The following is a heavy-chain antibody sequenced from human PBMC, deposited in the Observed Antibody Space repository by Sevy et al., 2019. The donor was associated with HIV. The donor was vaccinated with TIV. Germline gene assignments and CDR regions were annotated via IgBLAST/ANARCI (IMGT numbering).Heavy chain of an antibody. V-gene: IGHV4-59*01. CDR1: GDSISSYF. D-gene: IGHD2-15*01. J-gene: IGHJ4*02. Sequence: SETLSLTCNVSGDSISSYFWSWFRQFPGKGLEWIGYLYYSGSSEYNPSLRSRVTISIDTSKKYLSMKLTSVTAADTAVYYCARDSAVVPRALVYWGQGTLFTVSS. CDR2: LYYSGSS. CDR3: ARDSAVVPRALVY.